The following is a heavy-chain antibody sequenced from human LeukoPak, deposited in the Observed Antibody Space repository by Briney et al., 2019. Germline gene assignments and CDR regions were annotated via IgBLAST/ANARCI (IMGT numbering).Heavy chain of an antibody. J-gene: IGHJ4*02. CDR1: GGTFSSYA. CDR2: IIPIFGTA. V-gene: IGHV1-69*01. Sequence: SVKVSCKASGGTFSSYAISWVRQAPGQGLEWMGGIIPIFGTANYAQKFQGRVTITADESTSTAYMELSSLRSEDTAVYYCAGNMVIVATSLLAYWGQGTLVTVSS. CDR3: AGNMVIVATSLLAY. D-gene: IGHD5-12*01.